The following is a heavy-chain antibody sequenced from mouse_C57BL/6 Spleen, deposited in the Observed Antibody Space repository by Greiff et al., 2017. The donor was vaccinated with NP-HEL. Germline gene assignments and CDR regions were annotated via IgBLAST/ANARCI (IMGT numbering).Heavy chain of an antibody. CDR3: AREDSSGPSAMDY. CDR1: GYTFTSYW. D-gene: IGHD3-2*02. Sequence: QVQLQQPGAELVKPGASVKLSCKASGYTFTSYWMHWVKQRPGQGLEWIGMIHPNSGSTNYNEKFKSKATLTVDKSSSTAYLQLSSLTSEDSAVAYWAREDSSGPSAMDYWGQGTSVTVSS. J-gene: IGHJ4*01. V-gene: IGHV1-64*01. CDR2: IHPNSGST.